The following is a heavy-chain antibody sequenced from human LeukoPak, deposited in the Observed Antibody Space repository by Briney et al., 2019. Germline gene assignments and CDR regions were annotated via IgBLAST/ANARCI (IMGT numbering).Heavy chain of an antibody. J-gene: IGHJ6*02. CDR1: GGSFSGYY. D-gene: IGHD3-10*01. V-gene: IGHV4-34*01. CDR2: INHSGST. CDR3: ARLLWFGELKLDYYGMDV. Sequence: SETLSLTCAVYGGSFSGYYWSWIRQPPGKGLEWIGEINHSGSTNYNPPLKSRVTISVDTYKSQFSLKLSSVTAADTAVYYCARLLWFGELKLDYYGMDVWGQGTTVTVSS.